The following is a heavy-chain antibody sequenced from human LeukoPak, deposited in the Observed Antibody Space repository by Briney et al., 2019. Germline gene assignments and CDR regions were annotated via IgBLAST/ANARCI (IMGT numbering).Heavy chain of an antibody. J-gene: IGHJ4*02. Sequence: GESLQISCKGSGSRFNNYWIGWVRQMPGKGLEWMGIIYPGDSDTRYSPSFQGQVTISADRSISTAYLQWSSLKASDTAMYYCARQAYTYAPFDYWGQGTLVTVSS. CDR3: ARQAYTYAPFDY. D-gene: IGHD5-18*01. V-gene: IGHV5-51*01. CDR2: IYPGDSDT. CDR1: GSRFNNYW.